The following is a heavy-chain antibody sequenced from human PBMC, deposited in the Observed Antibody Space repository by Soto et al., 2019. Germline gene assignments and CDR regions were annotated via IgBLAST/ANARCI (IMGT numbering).Heavy chain of an antibody. V-gene: IGHV3-33*01. CDR3: VRDDIGDPNGFDI. Sequence: QVQLVESGGGVVQPGRSLRLPCTPSGFTFSAYGMHWVRQAPGKGLEWVAVIPNDASYKYEADSVKGRFTISRDNSKNTLYLQMDSLRVEDTALYYCVRDDIGDPNGFDIWGQGTMVTVSS. CDR2: IPNDASYK. D-gene: IGHD2-15*01. CDR1: GFTFSAYG. J-gene: IGHJ3*02.